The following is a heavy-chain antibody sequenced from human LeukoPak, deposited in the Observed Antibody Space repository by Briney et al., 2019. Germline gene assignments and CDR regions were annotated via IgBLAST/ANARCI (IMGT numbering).Heavy chain of an antibody. CDR3: SRDTFGPNDY. J-gene: IGHJ4*02. D-gene: IGHD3-10*01. Sequence: GGSLRLSCAASGFTFSNYWMSWVRQAPGKGLVWVSRISTDVSTTTYADSVTGRFTISRDNAKNTLYLQMNSLRDEDTAVYYCSRDTFGPNDYWGQGTLVTVSS. CDR2: ISTDVSTT. CDR1: GFTFSNYW. V-gene: IGHV3-74*01.